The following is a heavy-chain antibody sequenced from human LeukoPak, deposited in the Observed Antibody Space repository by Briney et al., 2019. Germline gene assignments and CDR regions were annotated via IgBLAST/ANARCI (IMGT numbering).Heavy chain of an antibody. J-gene: IGHJ6*02. CDR2: ISGSDGST. Sequence: GGSLRLSCAASGFTFSSYAMSWVRQAPGKGLEWVSAISGSDGSTYYADSVKGRFTISRDNSKNTLYLQMNSLRAEDTAVYYCARCYTYGTTWFGGLDVWGQGTTVTVSS. D-gene: IGHD3-10*01. CDR3: ARCYTYGTTWFGGLDV. V-gene: IGHV3-23*01. CDR1: GFTFSSYA.